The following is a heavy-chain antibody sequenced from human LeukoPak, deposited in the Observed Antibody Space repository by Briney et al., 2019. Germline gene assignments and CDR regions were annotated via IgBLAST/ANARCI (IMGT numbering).Heavy chain of an antibody. Sequence: PGGSLRLSCAASGLTFGSYAMSWVRQAPGKGLEWVSAISGSASSTYYADSVKGRFTISRDNSKNTLYLQMNSLRAEDTAVYYCARLWFGESNWFDPWGQGTVVTVSS. CDR2: ISGSASST. D-gene: IGHD3-10*01. J-gene: IGHJ5*02. CDR1: GLTFGSYA. V-gene: IGHV3-23*01. CDR3: ARLWFGESNWFDP.